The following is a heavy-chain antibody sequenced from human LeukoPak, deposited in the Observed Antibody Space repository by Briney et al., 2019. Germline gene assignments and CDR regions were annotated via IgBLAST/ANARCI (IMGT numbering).Heavy chain of an antibody. CDR1: GFTFSSYA. Sequence: GGSLGLSCAASGFTFSSYAMHWVRQAPGKGLEWVAVISYDGSNKYYADSVKGRFTISRDNSKNTLYLQMNSLRAEDTAVYYCASIYGDSLDYWGQGTLVTVSS. V-gene: IGHV3-30*04. J-gene: IGHJ4*02. D-gene: IGHD4-17*01. CDR3: ASIYGDSLDY. CDR2: ISYDGSNK.